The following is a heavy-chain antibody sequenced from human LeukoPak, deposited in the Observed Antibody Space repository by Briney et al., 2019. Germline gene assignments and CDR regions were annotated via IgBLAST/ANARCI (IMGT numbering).Heavy chain of an antibody. CDR1: GFTFSDYY. J-gene: IGHJ4*02. D-gene: IGHD6-13*01. CDR2: ISSSSSYT. Sequence: GESLTLSCAASGFTFSDYYMSWIRQAPGKGVEWVSYISSSSSYTNYADSVKGRFTISRDNAKNSLYLKMNSLRADDTAVYYCARLAAARDYWGQGTLVTVSS. CDR3: ARLAAARDY. V-gene: IGHV3-11*06.